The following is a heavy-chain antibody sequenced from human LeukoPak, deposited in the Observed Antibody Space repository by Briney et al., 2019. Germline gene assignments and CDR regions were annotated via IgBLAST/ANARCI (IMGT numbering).Heavy chain of an antibody. J-gene: IGHJ4*02. CDR2: IYHNGIT. D-gene: IGHD3-22*01. CDR1: GYSISSGYF. V-gene: IGHV4-38-2*02. CDR3: ARARYFDTDYYYDFDY. Sequence: SETLSLTCSVSGYSISSGYFWGWIRQPPRKGLEWIGNIYHNGITNYNPSLKSRVTISVDTSKNQFSLRLSSVTAADTAVYYCARARYFDTDYYYDFDYWGQGTLVTVSS.